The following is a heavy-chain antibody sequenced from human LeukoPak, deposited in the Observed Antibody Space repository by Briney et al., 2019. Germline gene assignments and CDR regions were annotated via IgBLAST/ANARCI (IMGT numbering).Heavy chain of an antibody. CDR3: VRVGSAYGDPLEFDL. D-gene: IGHD2-21*01. CDR2: ISGYSGKT. J-gene: IGHJ5*02. CDR1: GYSFNKLG. Sequence: VASVKVSCKASGYSFNKLGIRWVRQAPGQGLEWMGWISGYSGKTDSAQKLQDRVTMTTDNSTGTAYLELRSLRSDDTAVYFCVRVGSAYGDPLEFDLWGQGTLVTVSA. V-gene: IGHV1-18*01.